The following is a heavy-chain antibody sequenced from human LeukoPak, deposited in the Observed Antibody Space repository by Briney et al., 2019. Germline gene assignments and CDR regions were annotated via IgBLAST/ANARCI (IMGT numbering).Heavy chain of an antibody. CDR3: TRTYSSSSIDY. CDR1: GGSISTYY. D-gene: IGHD6-6*01. CDR2: IFYTGST. V-gene: IGHV4-59*01. Sequence: SETLSLTCTVSGGSISTYYWSWIRQPPGKGLEWLGYIFYTGSTDYNPSLKSRVTMSIDTSKNQFSLRLSSVTAADTAVYYCTRTYSSSSIDYWGQGALVTVSS. J-gene: IGHJ4*02.